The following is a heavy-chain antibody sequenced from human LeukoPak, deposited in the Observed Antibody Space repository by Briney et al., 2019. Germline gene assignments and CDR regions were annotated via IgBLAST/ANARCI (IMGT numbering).Heavy chain of an antibody. CDR1: YW. Sequence: YWIWIRQHPGKGLEWMGIIYPGDSDTRYSPSFQGQVTISADKSISTAYLQWSSLKASDTAMYYCARPYYDSSLGYWGQGTLVTVSS. D-gene: IGHD3-22*01. J-gene: IGHJ4*02. CDR3: ARPYYDSSLGY. V-gene: IGHV5-51*01. CDR2: IYPGDSDT.